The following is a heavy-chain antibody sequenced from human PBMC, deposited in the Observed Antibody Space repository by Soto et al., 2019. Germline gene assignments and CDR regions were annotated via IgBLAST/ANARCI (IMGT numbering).Heavy chain of an antibody. Sequence: GGSLRLSCAASGFTFSSYGMHWVRQAPGKGLEWVAVISYDGSNKYYADSVKGRFTISRDNSKNTLYLQMNSLRAEDTAVYYCAKEDSSSWYVGYYYGMDVWGQGTTVTVSS. D-gene: IGHD6-13*01. CDR2: ISYDGSNK. CDR3: AKEDSSSWYVGYYYGMDV. V-gene: IGHV3-30*18. J-gene: IGHJ6*02. CDR1: GFTFSSYG.